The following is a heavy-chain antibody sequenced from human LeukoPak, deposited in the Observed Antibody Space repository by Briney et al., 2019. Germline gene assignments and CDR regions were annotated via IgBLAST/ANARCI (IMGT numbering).Heavy chain of an antibody. CDR3: ARDAPVVVAATPNFYYYYGMDV. V-gene: IGHV3-21*01. J-gene: IGHJ6*02. Sequence: GGSLRLSCAASGFTFSSYSMNWVRQAPGKGLEWVSPISSSSSYIYYADSVKGRFTISRDNAKNSLYLQVNSLRAEDTAVYYCARDAPVVVAATPNFYYYYGMDVWGQGTTVTVSS. D-gene: IGHD2-15*01. CDR1: GFTFSSYS. CDR2: ISSSSSYI.